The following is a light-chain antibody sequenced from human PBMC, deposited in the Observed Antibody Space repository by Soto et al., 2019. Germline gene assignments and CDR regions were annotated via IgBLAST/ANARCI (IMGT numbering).Light chain of an antibody. CDR3: SSYAGTNNFVV. Sequence: QSVLTQPPSASGSPGQSLTISCTGSSSDVGDSNYVSWYQQHPGKAPKLMIYEVSKRPSGVPDRFSGSKSGNTASLTVSGLQAEDEANYYCSSYAGTNNFVVFGGGTKLTVL. CDR2: EVS. V-gene: IGLV2-8*01. J-gene: IGLJ2*01. CDR1: SSDVGDSNY.